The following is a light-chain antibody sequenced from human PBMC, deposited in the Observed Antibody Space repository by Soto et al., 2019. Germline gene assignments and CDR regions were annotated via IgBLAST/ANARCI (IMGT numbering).Light chain of an antibody. CDR1: QSVSSSY. Sequence: EIVLTQSAGTLSLSPGERATLSCRASQSVSSSYLAWYQQKPGQAPRLLIYGASSRATGIPARFSGSGSGTEFTLTISRLEPEDFALYYCQQHDILPITFGQGTRLEIK. J-gene: IGKJ5*01. CDR3: QQHDILPIT. V-gene: IGKV3-20*01. CDR2: GAS.